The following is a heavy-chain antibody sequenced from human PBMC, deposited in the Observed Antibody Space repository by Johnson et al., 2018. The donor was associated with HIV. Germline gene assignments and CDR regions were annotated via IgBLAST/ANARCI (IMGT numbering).Heavy chain of an antibody. CDR3: AKARHDYGGTDDAFDI. V-gene: IGHV3-13*01. CDR2: IGTAGDT. D-gene: IGHD4-23*01. J-gene: IGHJ3*02. Sequence: VQLVESGGGLVQPGGSLRLSCAASGFIFSSYDMHWVRQATGKGLEWVSAIGTAGDTYYPGSVKGRFTISRENAKNSLYLQMNSLRAEDTAVYYCAKARHDYGGTDDAFDIWGQGTMVTVSS. CDR1: GFIFSSYD.